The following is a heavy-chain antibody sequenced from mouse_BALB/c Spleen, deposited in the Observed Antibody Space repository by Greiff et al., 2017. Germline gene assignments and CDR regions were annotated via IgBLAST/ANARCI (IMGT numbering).Heavy chain of an antibody. V-gene: IGHV14-3*02. J-gene: IGHJ3*01. CDR3: ARGYGSSYSFAY. Sequence: EVKLEESGAELVKPGASVKLSCTASGFNIKDTYMHWVKQRPEQGLEWIGRIDPANGNTKYDPKFQGKATITADTSSNTAYLQLSSLTSEDTAVYYCARGYGSSYSFAYWGQGTLVTVSA. CDR2: IDPANGNT. CDR1: GFNIKDTY. D-gene: IGHD1-1*01.